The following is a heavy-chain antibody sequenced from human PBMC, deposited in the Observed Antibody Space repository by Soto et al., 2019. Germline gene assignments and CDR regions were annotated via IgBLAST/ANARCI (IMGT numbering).Heavy chain of an antibody. CDR2: ISYDGSNK. V-gene: IGHV3-30-3*01. Sequence: GGSLRLSCAASGFTFSSYAMHWVRQAPGKGLEWVAVISYDGSNKYYADSVKGRFTISRDNSKNTLYLQMNSLRAEDTAVYYCARDLLYYYDSSGYYPDWGQGTLVTVSS. CDR3: ARDLLYYYDSSGYYPD. CDR1: GFTFSSYA. J-gene: IGHJ4*02. D-gene: IGHD3-22*01.